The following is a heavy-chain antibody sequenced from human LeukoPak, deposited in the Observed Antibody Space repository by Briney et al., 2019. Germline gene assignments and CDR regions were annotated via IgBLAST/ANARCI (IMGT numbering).Heavy chain of an antibody. CDR1: GFTFNNAW. CDR2: IKSKTDGGAT. Sequence: GGSLRLSCAASGFTFNNAWMNWVRQAPGKGLEWVGRIKSKTDGGATDYAAPVKGRFTISRDDSKNTLFLQMNSLKTEDTAVYYCITQETAIGIAVNFDYWGQGTLVTVSS. D-gene: IGHD6-19*01. V-gene: IGHV3-15*07. CDR3: ITQETAIGIAVNFDY. J-gene: IGHJ4*02.